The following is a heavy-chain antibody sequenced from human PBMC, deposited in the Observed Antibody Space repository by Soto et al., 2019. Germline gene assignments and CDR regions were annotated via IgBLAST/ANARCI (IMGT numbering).Heavy chain of an antibody. CDR1: GYTFTSYA. J-gene: IGHJ4*02. CDR3: ARSIVVVTAADY. V-gene: IGHV1-3*01. Sequence: ASVKVSCKASGYTFTSYAMHWVRQAPGQRLEWMGWINAGNGNTKYSQKFQGRVTIARDTSASTAYMELSSLRSEDTAVYYCARSIVVVTAADYWGQGTLVTVSS. D-gene: IGHD2-21*02. CDR2: INAGNGNT.